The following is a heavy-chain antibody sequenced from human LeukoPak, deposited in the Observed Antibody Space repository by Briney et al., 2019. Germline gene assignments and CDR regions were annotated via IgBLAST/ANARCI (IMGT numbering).Heavy chain of an antibody. D-gene: IGHD3-10*01. CDR2: ISSSGTTI. Sequence: LSLTCAVSGGPISSTNWWSWVRQPPGKGLEWVSYISSSGTTIYYADSVKGRFTISRDNAKNSLYLQMNSLRAEDTAIYYCATKRAVRGDYWGQGTLVTVSS. CDR1: GGPISSTN. J-gene: IGHJ4*02. V-gene: IGHV3-48*03. CDR3: ATKRAVRGDY.